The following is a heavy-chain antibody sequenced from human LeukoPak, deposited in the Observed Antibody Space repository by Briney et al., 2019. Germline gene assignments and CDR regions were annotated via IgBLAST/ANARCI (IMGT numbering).Heavy chain of an antibody. CDR1: GYTFTSYY. CDR3: AISTGDHAFDI. D-gene: IGHD2-21*02. CDR2: INPSGGST. Sequence: ASVKVSCKASGYTFTSYYMHWVRQAPGQGLEWMGIINPSGGSTSYAQKFQGRVTMTRDTSTSTVYMELSSLRSEDTAVYYCAISTGDHAFDIWGQGTMVTVSS. V-gene: IGHV1-46*01. J-gene: IGHJ3*02.